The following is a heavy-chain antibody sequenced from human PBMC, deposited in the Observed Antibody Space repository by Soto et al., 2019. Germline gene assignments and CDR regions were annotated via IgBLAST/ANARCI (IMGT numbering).Heavy chain of an antibody. J-gene: IGHJ5*02. CDR3: ASGVWYRASGPPES. CDR2: ISWNSGPI. CDR1: GCSLDPYA. Sequence: LRLSRATSGCSLDPYAKHRDQKAPGKGVEWVTGISWNSGPIGEADSVKGRFTIPRDNAKNSLYLQMNSRRAEDPALYYCASGVWYRASGPPESWGQAT. D-gene: IGHD3-10*01. V-gene: IGHV3-9*01.